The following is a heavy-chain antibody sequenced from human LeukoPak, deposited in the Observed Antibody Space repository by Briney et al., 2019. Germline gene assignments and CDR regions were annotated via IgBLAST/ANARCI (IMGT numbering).Heavy chain of an antibody. J-gene: IGHJ5*02. CDR3: ARAMVRGVIQPGGWFDP. CDR1: GGSFSGYY. Sequence: PSETLSLTCAVYGGSFSGYYWSWIRQPPGKGLEWIGEINHSGSTNYNPSLKSRVTISVDTSKNQFSLKLSSVTAADTAVYYCARAMVRGVIQPGGWFDPWGQGTLVTVSS. V-gene: IGHV4-34*01. D-gene: IGHD3-10*01. CDR2: INHSGST.